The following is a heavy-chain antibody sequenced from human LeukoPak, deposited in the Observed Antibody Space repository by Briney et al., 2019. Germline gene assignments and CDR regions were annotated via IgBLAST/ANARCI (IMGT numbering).Heavy chain of an antibody. D-gene: IGHD3-3*01. Sequence: PSETLSLTCAVYGAYLSDYYWSWIRQSPGKGLQWIGEVAHKGPTVYSPTLNRKYNPSLESRVTMSVDPSKNQFSLKLTSVTVADTATYYCVRQGTNSGYYLLDYWGPGLLVTVSS. CDR1: GAYLSDYY. J-gene: IGHJ4*02. CDR3: VRQGTNSGYYLLDY. V-gene: IGHV4-34*01. CDR2: VAHKGPTVYSPTLNR.